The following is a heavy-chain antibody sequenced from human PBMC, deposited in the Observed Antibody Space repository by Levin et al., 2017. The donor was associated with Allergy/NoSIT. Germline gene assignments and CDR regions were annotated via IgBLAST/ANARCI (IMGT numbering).Heavy chain of an antibody. Sequence: GGSLRLSCAASGFTVSSNYMSWVRQAPGKGLEWVSVIYSGGSTYYADSVKGRFTISRDNSKNTLYLQMNSLRAEDTAVYYCARVFYYYGSGSYTKIYYFDYWGQGTLVTVSS. CDR1: GFTVSSNY. D-gene: IGHD3-10*01. CDR2: IYSGGST. CDR3: ARVFYYYGSGSYTKIYYFDY. V-gene: IGHV3-53*01. J-gene: IGHJ4*02.